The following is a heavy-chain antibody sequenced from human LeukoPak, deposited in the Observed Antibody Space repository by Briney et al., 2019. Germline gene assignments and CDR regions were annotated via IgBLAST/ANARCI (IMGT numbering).Heavy chain of an antibody. D-gene: IGHD6-13*01. Sequence: PAASVKVSCKVSGYTLTELSMHWVRQAPGKGLEWMGGFDPEDGETIYAQKFQGRVTMTEDTSTDTAYMELSSLRSEDTAVYYCATAVGAAAGASGWFDPWGQGTLVTVSS. CDR1: GYTLTELS. CDR2: FDPEDGET. CDR3: ATAVGAAAGASGWFDP. J-gene: IGHJ5*02. V-gene: IGHV1-24*01.